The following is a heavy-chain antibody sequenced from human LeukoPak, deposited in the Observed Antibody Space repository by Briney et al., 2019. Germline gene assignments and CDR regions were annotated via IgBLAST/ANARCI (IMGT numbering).Heavy chain of an antibody. CDR3: AKDSTTQLDDY. V-gene: IGHV3-23*01. J-gene: IGHJ4*02. CDR2: ISVDGVTT. CDR1: GFTFSSYP. D-gene: IGHD1-1*01. Sequence: QPGGSLRLSCVTSGFTFSSYPMSWVRQTPGEGLQWVSSISVDGVTTYYVDSVKGRFTVFRDNSRDTLFLQMNSLRAEDTAVYFCAKDSTTQLDDYSGRGTLVTVSS.